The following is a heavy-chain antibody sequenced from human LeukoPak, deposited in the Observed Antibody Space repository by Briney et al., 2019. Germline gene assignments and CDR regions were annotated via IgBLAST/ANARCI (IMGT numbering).Heavy chain of an antibody. D-gene: IGHD6-19*01. Sequence: GRSLRLSCAASGFTLSSYGMHWVRQAPGKGLEWVAVISYDGSNKYYADSVKGRFTISRDNSKNTLYLQMNSLRAEDTAVYYCAKGSSSGWYGIDYWGQGTLVTVSS. J-gene: IGHJ4*02. CDR3: AKGSSSGWYGIDY. V-gene: IGHV3-30*18. CDR2: ISYDGSNK. CDR1: GFTLSSYG.